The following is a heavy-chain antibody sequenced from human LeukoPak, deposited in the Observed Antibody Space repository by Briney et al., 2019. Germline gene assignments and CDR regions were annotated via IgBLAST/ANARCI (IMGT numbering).Heavy chain of an antibody. CDR2: IYSGGST. CDR3: ARDRDANWFDP. V-gene: IGHV3-53*01. D-gene: IGHD3-10*01. J-gene: IGHJ5*02. CDR1: GFTVSSNY. Sequence: PGGSLRLSCAAYGFTVSSNYMNWVRQAPGKGLEWVSVIYSGGSTYYADSVKGRFTISRDNSKNTLYLQMNSLRAEDTAVYYCARDRDANWFDPWGQGTLVTVSS.